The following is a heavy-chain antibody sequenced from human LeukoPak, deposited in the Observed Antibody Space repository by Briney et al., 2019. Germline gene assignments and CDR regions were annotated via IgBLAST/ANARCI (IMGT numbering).Heavy chain of an antibody. Sequence: GGSLRLSCAASGFTFDDYGMGWVRQAPGKGLEWVSGINWNGGSTGYADSVKGRFTISRDNAKNSLYLQMNSLRAEDTALYYCARAEGNYYDSSTGDYWGQGTLVTVSS. CDR3: ARAEGNYYDSSTGDY. D-gene: IGHD3-22*01. J-gene: IGHJ4*02. V-gene: IGHV3-20*04. CDR2: INWNGGST. CDR1: GFTFDDYG.